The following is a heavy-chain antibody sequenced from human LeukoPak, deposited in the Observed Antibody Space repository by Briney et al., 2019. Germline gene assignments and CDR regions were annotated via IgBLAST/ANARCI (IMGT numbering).Heavy chain of an antibody. CDR1: GGTFSSYA. V-gene: IGHV1-69*05. CDR2: IIPIFGTA. J-gene: IGHJ4*02. D-gene: IGHD3-22*01. Sequence: SVKVSCKASGGTFSSYAISWVRQAPGQGLEWMGRIIPIFGTANYAQKFQGRVTITTDESTSTAYMELSSLRSEDTAVYYCARDRGPYYYDTSGYYGYWGQGTLVTVSS. CDR3: ARDRGPYYYDTSGYYGY.